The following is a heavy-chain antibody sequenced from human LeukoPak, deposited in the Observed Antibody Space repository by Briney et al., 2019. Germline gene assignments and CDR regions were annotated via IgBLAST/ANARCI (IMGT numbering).Heavy chain of an antibody. CDR1: GGSISGYY. Sequence: PSETLSLTCTVSGGSISGYYWSWIRQPPGKGLEWIAYIYDSGSTNYNPSLKSRVTISVDTSKNQFSLKLSSVTFADTAVYYCARMTNRGSSWYFGLWGRGPWSLSPQ. CDR2: IYDSGST. D-gene: IGHD2-15*01. J-gene: IGHJ2*01. V-gene: IGHV4-59*01. CDR3: ARMTNRGSSWYFGL.